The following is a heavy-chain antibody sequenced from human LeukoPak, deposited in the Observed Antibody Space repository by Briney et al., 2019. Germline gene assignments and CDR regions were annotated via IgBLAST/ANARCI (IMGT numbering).Heavy chain of an antibody. Sequence: ASVKVSCKVSGYTLTELSMHWVRQAPGKGLEWMGGFDPEDGETIYAQKFQGRVTMTEDTSTDTAYMELNSLRAEDTAVYYCARGVERWLQLEGFDYWGQGTLVTVSS. V-gene: IGHV1-24*01. CDR2: FDPEDGET. J-gene: IGHJ4*02. CDR3: ARGVERWLQLEGFDY. D-gene: IGHD5-24*01. CDR1: GYTLTELS.